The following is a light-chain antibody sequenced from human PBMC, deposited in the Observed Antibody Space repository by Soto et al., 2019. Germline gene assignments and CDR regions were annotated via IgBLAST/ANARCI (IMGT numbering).Light chain of an antibody. V-gene: IGLV1-44*01. CDR2: SNN. Sequence: QSVLTQPPSASGTPGQRVKISCSGSSSNIGSNTVNLYQQLPGTAPKLLIYSNNQRPSGVPDRFSGSKSGTSASLAISGLQSEDEADYYCAAWDDSLNGVVFGGGTKLTVL. J-gene: IGLJ2*01. CDR3: AAWDDSLNGVV. CDR1: SSNIGSNT.